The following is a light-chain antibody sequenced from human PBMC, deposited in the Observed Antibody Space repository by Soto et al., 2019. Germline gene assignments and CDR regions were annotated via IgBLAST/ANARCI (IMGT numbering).Light chain of an antibody. V-gene: IGKV3-20*01. CDR2: GAS. Sequence: EIVLTQSPGTLSLSPGERATLSCRASQSVSSSYLAWYQQKPGQAPRLLIYGASSRATGIPDRFSGSGSGTDFTLTISRLEPEDFAVYYCQQYGCSPVFTFSPGTKVDIK. CDR1: QSVSSSY. J-gene: IGKJ3*01. CDR3: QQYGCSPVFT.